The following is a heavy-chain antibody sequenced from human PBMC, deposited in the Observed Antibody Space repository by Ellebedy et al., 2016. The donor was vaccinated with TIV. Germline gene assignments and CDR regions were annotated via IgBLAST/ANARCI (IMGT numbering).Heavy chain of an antibody. Sequence: PGGSLRLSCAASGFTFNIYRMHWVRQVPGKGLVWVSRINSDGRSTSYADFVKGRFTISRDNSKITLYLHMNDLRVEDTAVYYCARDRRGLGVWGQGTTVTVSS. V-gene: IGHV3-74*01. CDR3: ARDRRGLGV. CDR2: INSDGRST. CDR1: GFTFNIYR. J-gene: IGHJ6*02.